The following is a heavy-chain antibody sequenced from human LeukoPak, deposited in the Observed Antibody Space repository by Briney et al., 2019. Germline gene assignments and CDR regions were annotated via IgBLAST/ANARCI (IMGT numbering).Heavy chain of an antibody. V-gene: IGHV3-7*05. J-gene: IGHJ4*02. Sequence: GGSLRLSCAASGFTFTRYWMKWVRQAPGKGLEWVANINEDGSEKYYVDSVKGRFTISRDNAKSSLYLQMNGLKTEDTAVYFCAADSPVSMAHSFDYWGQGALVTVSS. CDR2: INEDGSEK. CDR3: AADSPVSMAHSFDY. CDR1: GFTFTRYW. D-gene: IGHD2-21*01.